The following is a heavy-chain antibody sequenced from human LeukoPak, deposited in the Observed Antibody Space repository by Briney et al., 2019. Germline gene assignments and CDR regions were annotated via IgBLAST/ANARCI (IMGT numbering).Heavy chain of an antibody. CDR1: GYTFTSYD. J-gene: IGHJ6*03. Sequence: ASVKVSCKASGYTFTSYDINWVRQATGQGHEWMGWMNPNSGNTGYAQKFQGRVTMTRDTSTSTVYMELSSLRSEDTAVYYCAREGRRFRGTTTPSHYYYYYMDVWGKGTTVTVSS. CDR3: AREGRRFRGTTTPSHYYYYYMDV. D-gene: IGHD1/OR15-1a*01. CDR2: MNPNSGNT. V-gene: IGHV1-8*01.